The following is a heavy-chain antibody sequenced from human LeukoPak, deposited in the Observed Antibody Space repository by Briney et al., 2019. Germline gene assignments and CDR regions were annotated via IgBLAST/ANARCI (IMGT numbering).Heavy chain of an antibody. Sequence: GGSLRLSCAASGFTFSSYAMHWVRQAPGKGLEWVAVISYDGSNKYYADSVKGRFTISRDNSQNTVYLQMHSLRAEDTAVYYCARCCTRPSYSGSYYFDYWGQGTLVTVSS. CDR1: GFTFSSYA. D-gene: IGHD1-26*01. CDR3: ARCCTRPSYSGSYYFDY. J-gene: IGHJ4*02. V-gene: IGHV3-30-3*01. CDR2: ISYDGSNK.